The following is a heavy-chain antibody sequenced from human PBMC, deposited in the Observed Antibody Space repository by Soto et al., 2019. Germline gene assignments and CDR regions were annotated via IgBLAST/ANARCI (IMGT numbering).Heavy chain of an antibody. Sequence: ETLSLTCTVSGGSISSYYWSWIRQPPGKGLEWIGYIYYSGSTNYNPSLKSRVTISVDTSKNQFSLKLSSVTAADTAVYYCARADYGDYVSGFSYYYGMDVWGQGTTVTVSS. J-gene: IGHJ6*02. V-gene: IGHV4-59*01. CDR3: ARADYGDYVSGFSYYYGMDV. CDR1: GGSISSYY. CDR2: IYYSGST. D-gene: IGHD4-17*01.